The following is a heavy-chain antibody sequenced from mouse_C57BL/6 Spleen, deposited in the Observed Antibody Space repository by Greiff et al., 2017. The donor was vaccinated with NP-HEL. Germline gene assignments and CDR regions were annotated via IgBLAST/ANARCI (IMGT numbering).Heavy chain of an antibody. CDR3: ARKRNWDGVYYFDY. CDR1: GYTFTDYN. J-gene: IGHJ2*01. Sequence: VQLQQSGPELVKPGASVKMSCKASGYTFTDYNMHWVKQSHGKSLEWIGYINPNNGGTSYNQKFKGKATLTVNKSSSTAYMELRSLTSEDSAVYYCARKRNWDGVYYFDYWGQGTTLTVSS. D-gene: IGHD4-1*01. CDR2: INPNNGGT. V-gene: IGHV1-22*01.